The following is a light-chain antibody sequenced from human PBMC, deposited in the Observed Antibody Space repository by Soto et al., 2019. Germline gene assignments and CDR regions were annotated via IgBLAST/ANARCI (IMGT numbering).Light chain of an antibody. CDR3: GTWDSRLRVVV. CDR2: DNK. Sequence: QSVLTQPPSVSAAPRQKVTISCSGSSSNIGNNYVSWYHRVPGTAPKLLIYDNKERPSGIPDRFSGSKSGTSATLDITGLQTGDEGDYYCGTWDSRLRVVVFGGGTKLTVL. J-gene: IGLJ2*01. CDR1: SSNIGNNY. V-gene: IGLV1-51*01.